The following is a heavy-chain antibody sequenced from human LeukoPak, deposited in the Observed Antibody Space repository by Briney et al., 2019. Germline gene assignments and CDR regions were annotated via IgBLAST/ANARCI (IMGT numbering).Heavy chain of an antibody. Sequence: PGESLKISCKASGYRFTSYWIGWGRQMPGKGLEWMGIIYPGDSDTKYSPSFQGQVTISADKSISTAYLQWSSLKASDTAMYYCARQLVATLNFDYWGQGTLVTVSS. D-gene: IGHD2-2*01. CDR2: IYPGDSDT. CDR3: ARQLVATLNFDY. V-gene: IGHV5-51*01. J-gene: IGHJ4*02. CDR1: GYRFTSYW.